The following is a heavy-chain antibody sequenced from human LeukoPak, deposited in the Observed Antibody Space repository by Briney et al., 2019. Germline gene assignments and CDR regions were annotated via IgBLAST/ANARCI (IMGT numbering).Heavy chain of an antibody. V-gene: IGHV5-51*01. D-gene: IGHD3-16*02. CDR2: IYPGDSDT. CDR3: ARLPRAYDYVWGSYRYSPYFDY. CDR1: GYSFTSYW. Sequence: GESLNISCKGSGYSFTSYWSGGVRQMPGKGLEWMGIIYPGDSDTSYSPSFQGQITISGDKSLSPAYLQWSSLKASDTAMYYCARLPRAYDYVWGSYRYSPYFDYWGQGTLVTVSS. J-gene: IGHJ4*02.